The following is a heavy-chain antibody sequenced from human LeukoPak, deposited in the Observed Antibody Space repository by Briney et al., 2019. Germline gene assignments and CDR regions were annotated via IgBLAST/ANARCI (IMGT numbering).Heavy chain of an antibody. Sequence: GGSLRLSCAASGFTFSRHWMHWVRQGPGKGLEWVSRIKSDGSETQYADSVKGRFTISRDNAHNTLYLQMTSLRPEDTAIYYCASVISYFDLWGQGALVIASS. D-gene: IGHD3-3*02. CDR2: IKSDGSET. J-gene: IGHJ4*02. CDR3: ASVISYFDL. CDR1: GFTFSRHW. V-gene: IGHV3-74*01.